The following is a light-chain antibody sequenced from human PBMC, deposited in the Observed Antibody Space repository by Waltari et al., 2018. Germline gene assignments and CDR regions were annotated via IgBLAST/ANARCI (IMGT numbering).Light chain of an antibody. V-gene: IGKV4-1*01. Sequence: DIVMTQSPDSLAGSLGERATMSCKSSQSVLYSPNNKNYLGWDQQKPGQPPKLLIYWASTRESGVPDRFSGSGSGTDFTLTISNLQAEDVAVYYCLQYYSAPRTFGGGTKVEIK. CDR2: WAS. J-gene: IGKJ4*01. CDR1: QSVLYSPNNKNY. CDR3: LQYYSAPRT.